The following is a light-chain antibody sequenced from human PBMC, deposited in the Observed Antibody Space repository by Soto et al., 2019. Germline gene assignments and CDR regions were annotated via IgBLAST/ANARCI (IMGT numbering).Light chain of an antibody. CDR2: AAS. CDR3: QKYNSALFT. J-gene: IGKJ3*01. V-gene: IGKV1-27*01. Sequence: DIPMTQSPSSLSASVGDRVTITCRASQGISNHLAWYQQKPGKVPKLLIYAASILQSGVPSRFSGSGSGTDFTLTISSLQPEDVATYYCQKYNSALFTFGPGTKVDIK. CDR1: QGISNH.